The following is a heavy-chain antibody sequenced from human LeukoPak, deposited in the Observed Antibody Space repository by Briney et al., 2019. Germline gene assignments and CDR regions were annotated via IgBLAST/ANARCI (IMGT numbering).Heavy chain of an antibody. V-gene: IGHV4-59*01. CDR3: ARAPYCSSTSCYLIDP. Sequence: SETLSLTCAVYGGPFSGYYWSWIRQPPGKGLEWIGYIYYSGSTNYNPSLKSRVTISVDTSKNQFSLKLSSVTAADTAVYYCARAPYCSSTSCYLIDPWGQGTLVTVSS. CDR1: GGPFSGYY. D-gene: IGHD2-2*01. CDR2: IYYSGST. J-gene: IGHJ5*02.